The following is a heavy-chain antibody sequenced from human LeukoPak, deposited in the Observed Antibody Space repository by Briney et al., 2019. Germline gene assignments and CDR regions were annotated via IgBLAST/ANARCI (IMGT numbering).Heavy chain of an antibody. CDR2: ISGSGGST. CDR1: GFTFSSYA. J-gene: IGHJ4*02. V-gene: IGHV3-23*01. Sequence: GGSLRLSCATSGFTFSSYAMSWVRQAPGKGLEWVSAISGSGGSTYYADSVKGRFTISRDNSKNTLYLQMNSLRAEDTAVYYCAKGEYDSSGYDYDCRGQGTLVTVSS. D-gene: IGHD3-22*01. CDR3: AKGEYDSSGYDYDC.